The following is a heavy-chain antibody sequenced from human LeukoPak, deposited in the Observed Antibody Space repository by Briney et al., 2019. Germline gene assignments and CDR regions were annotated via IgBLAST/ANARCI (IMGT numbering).Heavy chain of an antibody. Sequence: PGGSLRLSCAASGFTFSDHYMHWVRQAPGKGLEWVAVIWFDGSNRNHADSVKGRFTISRDNSKDTLYLQMNSLRVEDTAVYFCVGDYCSGGSCYENNWFDPWGQGTLVTVSS. CDR3: VGDYCSGGSCYENNWFDP. J-gene: IGHJ5*02. CDR2: IWFDGSNR. V-gene: IGHV3-33*08. CDR1: GFTFSDHY. D-gene: IGHD2-15*01.